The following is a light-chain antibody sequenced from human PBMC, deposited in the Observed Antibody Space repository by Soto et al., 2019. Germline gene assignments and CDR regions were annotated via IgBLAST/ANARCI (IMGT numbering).Light chain of an antibody. CDR1: QGSSSY. CDR3: QQLNSFPFT. CDR2: SAS. J-gene: IGKJ4*01. Sequence: IQLTQSPSSLSASVGDRVTITCRASQGSSSYLAWYQQKPGKATKLLIYSASTLQSGVPSRFSGSGSGTGFTLTISNLQPEDFGTYYCQQLNSFPFTFGGGTRVEIK. V-gene: IGKV1-9*01.